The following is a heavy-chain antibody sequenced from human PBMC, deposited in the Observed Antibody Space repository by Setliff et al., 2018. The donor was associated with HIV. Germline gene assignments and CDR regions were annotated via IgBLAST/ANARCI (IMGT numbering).Heavy chain of an antibody. J-gene: IGHJ4*02. V-gene: IGHV3-23*01. CDR1: GFTFNTYA. Sequence: SLRLSCAASGFTFNTYAMSWVRQAPGKGLEWVSVISGSGGSTFYADSVKGRFTISRDNSKNTLYLQMNRLRVEDTAVYYCARSTHYWGQGTLVTVSS. CDR3: ARSTHY. CDR2: ISGSGGST.